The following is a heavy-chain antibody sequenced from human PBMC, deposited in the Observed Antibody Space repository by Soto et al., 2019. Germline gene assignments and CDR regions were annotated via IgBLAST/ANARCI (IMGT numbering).Heavy chain of an antibody. V-gene: IGHV3-23*01. D-gene: IGHD2-15*01. CDR3: AKRACGSCFPSKFHP. CDR1: GFTFSSYA. J-gene: IGHJ5*02. CDR2: IGDSGGST. Sequence: EVQLLESGGGLVQPGGSLRLSCAASGFTFSSYAMSWVRQAPRKGPEWISTIGDSGGSTYYADSVKGRFTISRDNSKNTLYLQMNSRRAEDTAVYYCAKRACGSCFPSKFHPWGQGTLVTVSS.